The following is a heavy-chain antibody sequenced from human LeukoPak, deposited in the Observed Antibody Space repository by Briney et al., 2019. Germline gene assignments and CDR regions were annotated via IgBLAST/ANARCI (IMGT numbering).Heavy chain of an antibody. CDR3: ARSQSSSLIDY. CDR1: GFSLSAYG. CDR2: IWYDGTSE. D-gene: IGHD6-13*01. J-gene: IGHJ4*02. Sequence: PGGSLRLSCAASGFSLSAYGVPWVRQAPGKGLEWVAVIWYDGTSEDYADSVKGRFTFSRDNSKNTLYLQMNSLTVEDTAVYYCARSQSSSLIDYWGQGTLVTVSS. V-gene: IGHV3-33*01.